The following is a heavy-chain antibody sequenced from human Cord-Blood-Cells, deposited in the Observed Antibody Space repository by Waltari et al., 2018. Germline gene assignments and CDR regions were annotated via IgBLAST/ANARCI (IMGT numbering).Heavy chain of an antibody. CDR1: GFPFSSYR. D-gene: IGHD3-10*01. Sequence: EVQLVESGGGLVKPGGSLSLSCAASGFPFSSYRMNWFHQAPGKGLEWVSSISSSSSYIYYADSVKGRFTISRDNAKNSLYLQMNSLRAEDTAVYYCARYGSGSYYFFIDYWGQGTLVTVSS. CDR3: ARYGSGSYYFFIDY. V-gene: IGHV3-21*01. CDR2: ISSSSSYI. J-gene: IGHJ4*02.